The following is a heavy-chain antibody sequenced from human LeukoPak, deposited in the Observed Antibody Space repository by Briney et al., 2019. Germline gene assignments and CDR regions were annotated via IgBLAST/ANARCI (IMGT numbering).Heavy chain of an antibody. V-gene: IGHV4-59*01. J-gene: IGHJ4*02. D-gene: IGHD3-16*01. CDR1: GGSISDYY. CDR3: ARIEGDNSLDY. CDR2: IHSSGST. Sequence: SETLSLTCTVSGGSISDYYWTWIREPPGKGLEWIAYIHSSGSTNYNPSLKSRVIISVDTSRSQLSLKLSSVTAADTAVYYCARIEGDNSLDYWGQGTLVTVSS.